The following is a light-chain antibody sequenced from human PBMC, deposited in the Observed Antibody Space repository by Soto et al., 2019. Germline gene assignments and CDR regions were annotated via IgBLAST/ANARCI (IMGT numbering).Light chain of an antibody. Sequence: EVVLTQSPGTLSLSPGERATLSCRASQSVSSTYLAWYQQRPGQAPRLLIYGASTRATDIPDRISGSGSGTDFTLPVSRLEPEDVAVYYCQHYGSTPWSFGQGTKVEIK. CDR1: QSVSSTY. V-gene: IGKV3-20*01. CDR3: QHYGSTPWS. CDR2: GAS. J-gene: IGKJ1*01.